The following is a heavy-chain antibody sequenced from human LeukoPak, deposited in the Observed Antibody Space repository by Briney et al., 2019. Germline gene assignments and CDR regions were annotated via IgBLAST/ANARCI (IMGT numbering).Heavy chain of an antibody. V-gene: IGHV1-69*05. CDR1: GGTFSSYA. D-gene: IGHD3-22*01. CDR3: ARAPNRGWLLLAFDY. J-gene: IGHJ4*02. Sequence: SVKVSCKASGGTFSSYAISWVRQAPGQGLEWMGGIIPIFGTANYAQKFQGRVTITTDESTSTAYMELSSLRSEDTAVYYCARAPNRGWLLLAFDYWGQGTLVTVSS. CDR2: IIPIFGTA.